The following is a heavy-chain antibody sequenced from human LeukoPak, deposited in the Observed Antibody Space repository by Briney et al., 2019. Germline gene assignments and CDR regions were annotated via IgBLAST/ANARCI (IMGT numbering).Heavy chain of an antibody. V-gene: IGHV4-59*01. CDR2: IYYSGST. D-gene: IGHD3-3*01. CDR3: ARSMDTSGFWSGYYSAQYFDY. Sequence: SETLSLTCTVSGGSISSYYWSWIRQPPGKGLEWIGYIYYSGSTSYNPSLKSRVTISVDTSKNQFSLKLSSVTAADTAVYYCARSMDTSGFWSGYYSAQYFDYWGQGTLVTVSS. J-gene: IGHJ4*02. CDR1: GGSISSYY.